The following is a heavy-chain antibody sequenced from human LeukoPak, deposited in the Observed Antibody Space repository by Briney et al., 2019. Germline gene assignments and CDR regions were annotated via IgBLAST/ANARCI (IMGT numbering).Heavy chain of an antibody. CDR3: ARQGPRGATTFFDY. V-gene: IGHV4-39*01. J-gene: IGHJ4*02. D-gene: IGHD1-26*01. CDR1: GGSISSSSYY. Sequence: SETLSPTCTVSGGSISSSSYYWGWIRQPPGKGLEWIGSIYYSRSTYYNPSLKSRVTISVDTSKNQFSLKLSSVTAADTAVYYCARQGPRGATTFFDYWGQGTLVTVSS. CDR2: IYYSRST.